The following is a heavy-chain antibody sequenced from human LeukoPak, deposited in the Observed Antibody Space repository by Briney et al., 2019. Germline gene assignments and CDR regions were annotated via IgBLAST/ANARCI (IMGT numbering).Heavy chain of an antibody. V-gene: IGHV3-66*03. CDR3: ARVSNVYTYGYDAFDI. CDR2: IYSDNT. D-gene: IGHD5-18*01. J-gene: IGHJ3*02. CDR1: GFTVSSNS. Sequence: GGSLRLSCTVSGFTVSSNSMSWVRQAPGKGLEWVSFIYSDNTHYSDSVKGRFTISRDNSKNTLYLQMNSLRTEDTAAYYCARVSNVYTYGYDAFDIWGQGTIITVSS.